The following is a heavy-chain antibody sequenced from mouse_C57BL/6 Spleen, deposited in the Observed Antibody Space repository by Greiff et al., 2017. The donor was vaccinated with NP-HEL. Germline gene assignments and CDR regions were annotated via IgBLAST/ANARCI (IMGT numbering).Heavy chain of an antibody. CDR1: GYTFTDYY. J-gene: IGHJ2*01. Sequence: EVQLQQSGPELVKPGASVKISCKASGYTFTDYYMNWVKQSHGKSLEWIGDINPNNGGTSYNQKFKGKATLTVDKSSSTAYMELRSLTSEDSAVYYCARWGDSSAYLDYWGQGTTLTVSS. CDR3: ARWGDSSAYLDY. CDR2: INPNNGGT. D-gene: IGHD3-2*02. V-gene: IGHV1-26*01.